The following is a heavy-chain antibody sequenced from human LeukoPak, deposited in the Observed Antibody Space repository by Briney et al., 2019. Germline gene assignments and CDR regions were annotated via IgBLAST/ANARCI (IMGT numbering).Heavy chain of an antibody. J-gene: IGHJ5*02. V-gene: IGHV1-18*01. CDR1: VYTFTSYS. CDR3: ARRRDYDSSCYYHNWSDP. D-gene: IGHD3-22*01. CDR2: ISAYNGNT. Sequence: ASVKVSSTASVYTFTSYSICWVRQAPGQGLEWMGGISAYNGNTNHAQQIQGRVTMTTDKSTSTAYMELRSLKSDDTAVYYCARRRDYDSSCYYHNWSDPWGQGTLVTVSA.